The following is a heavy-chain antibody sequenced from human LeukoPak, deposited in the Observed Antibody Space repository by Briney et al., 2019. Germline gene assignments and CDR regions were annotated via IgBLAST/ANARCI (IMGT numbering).Heavy chain of an antibody. CDR2: INPNSGGT. Sequence: ASVKVSCKASGYTFTGYYMHWVRQAPGRGLEWMGWINPNSGGTNYAQKFQGRVTMTRDTSISTAYMELSRLRSDDTAVYYYARDGLGYYYGSGSLNWFDPWGQGTLVTVSS. CDR3: ARDGLGYYYGSGSLNWFDP. V-gene: IGHV1-2*02. J-gene: IGHJ5*02. D-gene: IGHD3-10*01. CDR1: GYTFTGYY.